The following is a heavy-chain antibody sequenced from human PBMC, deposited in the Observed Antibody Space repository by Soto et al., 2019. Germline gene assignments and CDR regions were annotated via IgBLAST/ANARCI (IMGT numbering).Heavy chain of an antibody. Sequence: GGSLRLSCAASGFTFISYAMSWVRQAPGKGLEWVSAISGSGGSTYYADSVKGRFTISRDNSKNTLYLQMNSLRAEDTAVYYCAKDRMDYYGMDVWGQGTTVTVSS. V-gene: IGHV3-23*01. CDR3: AKDRMDYYGMDV. D-gene: IGHD2-8*01. CDR1: GFTFISYA. J-gene: IGHJ6*02. CDR2: ISGSGGST.